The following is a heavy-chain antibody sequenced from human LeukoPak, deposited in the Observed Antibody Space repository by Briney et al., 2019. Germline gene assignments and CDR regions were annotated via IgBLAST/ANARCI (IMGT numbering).Heavy chain of an antibody. J-gene: IGHJ4*02. CDR1: GGSINRSTYY. Sequence: SETLSLTCTVSGGSINRSTYYWGWIRQPPGKGLEWIASIYYSGSPYYNPSLKSRVTISVDTSKNQFSLRLSSVTAADTAVYYCATWRTAKTGFDYWGQGTLVTVSS. V-gene: IGHV4-39*01. D-gene: IGHD1-1*01. CDR3: ATWRTAKTGFDY. CDR2: IYYSGSP.